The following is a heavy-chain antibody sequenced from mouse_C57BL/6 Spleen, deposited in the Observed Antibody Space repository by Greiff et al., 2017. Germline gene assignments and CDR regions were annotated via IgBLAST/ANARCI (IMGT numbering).Heavy chain of an antibody. CDR3: ARSSMAYYYAMDY. V-gene: IGHV1-58*01. CDR2: IYIGNGYT. Sequence: LVGPGSSVKMSCKTSGYTFTSYGINWVKQRPGQGLEWIGYIYIGNGYTEYNEKFKGKATLTSDTSSSTAYMQLSSLTSEDSAIYFCARSSMAYYYAMDYWGQGTSVTVSS. J-gene: IGHJ4*01. D-gene: IGHD1-1*02. CDR1: GYTFTSYG.